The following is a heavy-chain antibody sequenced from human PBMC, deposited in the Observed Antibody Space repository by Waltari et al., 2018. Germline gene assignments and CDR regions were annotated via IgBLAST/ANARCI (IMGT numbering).Heavy chain of an antibody. D-gene: IGHD4-17*01. CDR1: GGSFSGYY. Sequence: QVQVQQWGAVLVKPSETLSLTCAVYGGSFSGYYWSCLRQPPGKALEWIGEIDHSGVTNYNPSLTSRATISVDTSRNQLSLKLTSVTAADTAIYYCALSRYGLASPKFDPWGQGTLVTVSS. V-gene: IGHV4-34*02. J-gene: IGHJ5*02. CDR3: ALSRYGLASPKFDP. CDR2: IDHSGVT.